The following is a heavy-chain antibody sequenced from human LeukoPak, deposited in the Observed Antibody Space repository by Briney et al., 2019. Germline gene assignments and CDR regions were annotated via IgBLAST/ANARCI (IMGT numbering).Heavy chain of an antibody. CDR2: ISYDGSNK. V-gene: IGHV3-30*03. J-gene: IGHJ4*02. CDR3: AHGGLYYLDY. CDR1: GFTFSSYA. D-gene: IGHD3-10*01. Sequence: GGSLRLSCAASGFTFSSYAMHWVRQAPGKGLEWVAVISYDGSNKYYADSVKGRFTISRDISKNTLYLQMNSLRAEDTAVYYCAHGGLYYLDYWGQGTLVTVSS.